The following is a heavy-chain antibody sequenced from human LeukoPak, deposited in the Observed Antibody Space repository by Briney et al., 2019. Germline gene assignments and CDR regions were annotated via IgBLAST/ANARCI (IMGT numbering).Heavy chain of an antibody. Sequence: ASVKVSCKASGVTFSNSGITWVRQAPGQGLKWMGRIIPVLEEAQYAQNFQGKVTITADKSTSTAYMELHSLTSEDTAVYYCARDQLELGTHWFDPWGQGTLVTVSS. V-gene: IGHV1-69*04. CDR1: GVTFSNSG. J-gene: IGHJ5*02. CDR2: IIPVLEEA. D-gene: IGHD1-1*01. CDR3: ARDQLELGTHWFDP.